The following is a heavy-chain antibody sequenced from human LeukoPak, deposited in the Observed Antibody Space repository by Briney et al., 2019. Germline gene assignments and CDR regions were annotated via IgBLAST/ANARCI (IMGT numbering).Heavy chain of an antibody. Sequence: MTSETLSLTCAVSGGSISSSNWWSWVRQPPGKGLEWIGEIYHSGSTNYNPSLKSRVTISVDKSKNQFSLKLSSVTAADTAVYYCAGVTTGMVMYAFDIWGQGTMVTVSS. D-gene: IGHD4-17*01. J-gene: IGHJ3*02. V-gene: IGHV4-4*02. CDR2: IYHSGST. CDR3: AGVTTGMVMYAFDI. CDR1: GGSISSSNW.